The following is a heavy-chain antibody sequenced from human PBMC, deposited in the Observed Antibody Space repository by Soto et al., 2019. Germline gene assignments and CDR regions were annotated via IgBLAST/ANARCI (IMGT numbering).Heavy chain of an antibody. J-gene: IGHJ4*02. Sequence: QVQLVQSGAEVKKPGASVKVSCKASGYTFTSYAIHWVRQAPGQRLEWMGWINAGNGNTKYSQKFQDRVTITRDTSASTGYMVLSRLRSEDTVVYYCASDLGGWPDYWGQGTLVTLSP. CDR3: ASDLGGWPDY. CDR2: INAGNGNT. D-gene: IGHD6-19*01. V-gene: IGHV1-3*01. CDR1: GYTFTSYA.